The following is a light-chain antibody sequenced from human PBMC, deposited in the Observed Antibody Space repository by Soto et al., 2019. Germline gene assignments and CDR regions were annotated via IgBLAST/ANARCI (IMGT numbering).Light chain of an antibody. V-gene: IGKV3-15*01. J-gene: IGKJ2*01. Sequence: EIVMTQSPVALSVSPGESAALSCRASQSVGRNFAWYQQRPGQAPRVLIYGTSTRATGVPARFSGSGSGTDFTLTISSLQSEDFAVYYWQQYNKSPYTFAQGTRLEIK. CDR1: QSVGRN. CDR2: GTS. CDR3: QQYNKSPYT.